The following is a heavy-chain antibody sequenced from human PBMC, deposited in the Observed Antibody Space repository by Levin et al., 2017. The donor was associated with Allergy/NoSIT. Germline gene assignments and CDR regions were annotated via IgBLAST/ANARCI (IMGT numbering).Heavy chain of an antibody. CDR1: GFTFSNYA. D-gene: IGHD1-1*01. V-gene: IGHV3-30-3*01. CDR2: ISDDGSSE. J-gene: IGHJ4*02. Sequence: SCAASGFTFSNYAMHWVRQAPGKGLEWVGVISDDGSSEFYIDSVKGRFIISRDNSKNRLYLQMDSLRAEDTALYYCVREIAEEGTWGQGTLVIVSS. CDR3: VREIAEEGT.